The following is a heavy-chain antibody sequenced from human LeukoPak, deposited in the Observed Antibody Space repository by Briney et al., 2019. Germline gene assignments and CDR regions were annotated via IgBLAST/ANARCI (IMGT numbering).Heavy chain of an antibody. CDR1: GSTFSSYG. CDR2: ISYDGSNK. J-gene: IGHJ4*02. CDR3: AKDVGYCSGGSSWCYFDY. Sequence: PGGSLRLSCAASGSTFSSYGMHWVRQAPGKGLEWVAVISYDGSNKYYADSVKGRFTISRDNSKNTLYLQINSLRAEDTAVYYCAKDVGYCSGGSSWCYFDYWGQGTLVTVSS. V-gene: IGHV3-30*18. D-gene: IGHD2-15*01.